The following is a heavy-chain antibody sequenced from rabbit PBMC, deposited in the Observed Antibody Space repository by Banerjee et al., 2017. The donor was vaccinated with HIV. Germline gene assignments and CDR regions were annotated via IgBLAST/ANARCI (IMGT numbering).Heavy chain of an antibody. V-gene: IGHV1S45*01. Sequence: QEQLVESGGGLVQPEGSLTLTCTSSGFSFSSTYYMCWVRQAPGKGLELITCIYISSGRTYYASWAKGRFTMSRTSSTTVTLQMTSLTAADTATYFCARDLVAVIGWNFNLWGPGTLVTVS. CDR3: ARDLVAVIGWNFNL. D-gene: IGHD1-1*01. J-gene: IGHJ4*01. CDR1: GFSFSSTYY. CDR2: IYISSGRT.